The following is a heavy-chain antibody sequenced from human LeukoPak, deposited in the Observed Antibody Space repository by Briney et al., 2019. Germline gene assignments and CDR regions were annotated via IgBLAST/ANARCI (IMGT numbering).Heavy chain of an antibody. Sequence: PGGSLRLSCAASGFTFSSYSMNWVRQAPGKGLEWDSSISSSSSYIYYADSVKGRFTISRDNAKNSLYLQMNSLRAEDTAVYYCARDPRSGWYMDVWGQGTTVTVSS. V-gene: IGHV3-21*01. CDR3: ARDPRSGWYMDV. J-gene: IGHJ6*03. CDR2: ISSSSSYI. CDR1: GFTFSSYS. D-gene: IGHD6-19*01.